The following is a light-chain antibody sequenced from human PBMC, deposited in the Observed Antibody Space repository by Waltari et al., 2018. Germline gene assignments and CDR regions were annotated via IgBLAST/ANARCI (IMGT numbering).Light chain of an antibody. V-gene: IGLV1-44*01. J-gene: IGLJ3*02. CDR2: GNN. Sequence: QRVTISCSGSNSNIGSRAVTWYQQLPGMAPKLVMYGNNQRPSGVPDRFSGSKSGTSASLAISGLQSEDEADYYCATWDDRLNWVFGGGTKLTVL. CDR1: NSNIGSRA. CDR3: ATWDDRLNWV.